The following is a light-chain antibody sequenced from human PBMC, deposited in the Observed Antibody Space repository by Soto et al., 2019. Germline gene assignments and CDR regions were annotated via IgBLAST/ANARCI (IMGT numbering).Light chain of an antibody. Sequence: DIQMTQSPSSLSASVGDRVTITCQASQDISNYLNWYQQKPGKAPKLLIYDASNLETGVPSRFSGSGSGTDFTFTISSLQPEDIATYYCQQYDNLPITVGGGTKVDIK. V-gene: IGKV1-33*01. CDR2: DAS. CDR3: QQYDNLPIT. J-gene: IGKJ4*01. CDR1: QDISNY.